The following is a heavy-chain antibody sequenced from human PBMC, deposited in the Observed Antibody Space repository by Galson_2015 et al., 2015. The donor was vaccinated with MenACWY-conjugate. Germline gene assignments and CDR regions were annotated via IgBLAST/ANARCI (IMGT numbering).Heavy chain of an antibody. J-gene: IGHJ3*02. CDR1: GFTFTNNW. D-gene: IGHD2-15*01. CDR2: ISSDGIST. V-gene: IGHV3-74*03. Sequence: SLRLSCAASGFTFTNNWMHWVRQAPGKGLVWVSRISSDGISTTYADSVRGRFTISRDNAKNTLYLQMNSLRAEDTAVYYCVQGYCSGGVCYSDGLDIWGQGQWSPSPQ. CDR3: VQGYCSGGVCYSDGLDI.